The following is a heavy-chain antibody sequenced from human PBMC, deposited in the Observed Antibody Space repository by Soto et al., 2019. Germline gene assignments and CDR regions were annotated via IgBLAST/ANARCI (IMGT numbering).Heavy chain of an antibody. D-gene: IGHD3-3*01. CDR2: INHSGST. J-gene: IGHJ5*02. CDR3: ARSVRFWSGYYSGDGNKWSHP. Sequence: PSETLSLTCAVYGGSFSGYYWSWIRQPPGKGLEWIGEINHSGSTNYNPSLKSRVTISVDTSKNQFSLKLSSVTAADTAVYYCARSVRFWSGYYSGDGNKWSHPWGQGNMVTVYS. CDR1: GGSFSGYY. V-gene: IGHV4-34*01.